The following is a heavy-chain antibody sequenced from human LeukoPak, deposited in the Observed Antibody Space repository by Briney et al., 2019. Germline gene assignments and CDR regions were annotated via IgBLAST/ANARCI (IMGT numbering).Heavy chain of an antibody. CDR3: ARGSTQVYSGYDQPIY. J-gene: IGHJ4*02. D-gene: IGHD5-12*01. Sequence: ASVKVSCKASGGTFSSYAISWVRQAPGQGLEWMGWINPNSGGTNYAQKFQGRVTMTRDTSISTAYMELSRLRSDDTAVYYCARGSTQVYSGYDQPIYWGQGTLVTVSS. CDR1: GGTFSSYA. CDR2: INPNSGGT. V-gene: IGHV1-2*02.